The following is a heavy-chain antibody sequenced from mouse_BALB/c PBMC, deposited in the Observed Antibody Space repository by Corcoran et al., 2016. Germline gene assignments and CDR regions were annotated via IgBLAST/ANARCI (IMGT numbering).Heavy chain of an antibody. CDR3: ARQRVYDYDGFAY. V-gene: IGHV9-4*02. J-gene: IGHJ3*01. D-gene: IGHD2-4*01. Sequence: QIQLMQSGPELKKPGETVRISCKASGYTFTTAGMQWVQKMPGKGLKWIGWINTHSGVPKYAEDFKGRFAFSLETSASTAYLQISNLKNEDTATYFCARQRVYDYDGFAYWGQGTLVTVSA. CDR2: INTHSGVP. CDR1: GYTFTTAG.